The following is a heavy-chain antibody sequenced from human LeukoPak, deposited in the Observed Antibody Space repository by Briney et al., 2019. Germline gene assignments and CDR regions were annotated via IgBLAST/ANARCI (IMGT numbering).Heavy chain of an antibody. CDR2: IFHRGST. V-gene: IGHV4-38-2*02. CDR1: GYSISSGYF. Sequence: SETLSLTCIVSGYSISSGYFWGWVRQPPGKGLEWIGIIFHRGSTYYNPSLKSRVTISIDTSKNQFSLRLSSGTAADTAVYYCVRSASGTGFDYWGQGALVTVSS. CDR3: VRSASGTGFDY. D-gene: IGHD6-13*01. J-gene: IGHJ4*02.